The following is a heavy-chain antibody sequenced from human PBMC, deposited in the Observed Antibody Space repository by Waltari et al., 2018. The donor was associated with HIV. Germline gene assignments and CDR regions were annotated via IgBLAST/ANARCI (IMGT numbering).Heavy chain of an antibody. V-gene: IGHV3-9*01. CDR3: AKDRTPYGDASGNWFDP. CDR2: ISWNSGSI. D-gene: IGHD4-17*01. CDR1: GFTFDDYA. Sequence: EVQLVESGGGLVQPGRSLRLSCAASGFTFDDYAMHWVRQAPGKGLEWVSGISWNSGSIGYADSVKGRFTISRDNAKNSLYLQMNSLRAEDTALYYCAKDRTPYGDASGNWFDPWGQGTLVTVSS. J-gene: IGHJ5*02.